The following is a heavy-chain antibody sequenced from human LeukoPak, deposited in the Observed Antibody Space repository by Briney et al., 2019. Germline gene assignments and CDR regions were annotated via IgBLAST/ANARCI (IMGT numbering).Heavy chain of an antibody. V-gene: IGHV3-30*02. CDR3: ARDSGSRIDY. J-gene: IGHJ4*02. CDR2: IRYDGSNK. D-gene: IGHD1-26*01. CDR1: GFTFSSYG. Sequence: PGRSLRLSCAASGFTFSSYGMHWVRQAPGKGLEWVAFIRYDGSNKYYADSVKGRFTISRDNSKNTLYLQMNSLRAEDTAVYYCARDSGSRIDYWGQGTLVTVSS.